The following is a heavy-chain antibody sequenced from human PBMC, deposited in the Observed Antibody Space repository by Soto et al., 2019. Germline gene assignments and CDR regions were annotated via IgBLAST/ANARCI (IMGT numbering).Heavy chain of an antibody. CDR3: AKYYTETNSYYYYYGLDV. V-gene: IGHV3-23*01. J-gene: IGHJ6*02. D-gene: IGHD4-17*01. CDR1: GFTFSNYA. Sequence: GGSLRLSCAASGFTFSNYAMAWVRQAPGKGLEWVSTIAGSGRSSYSANSVRGRFTISRDNSKNTLYLQMNSLRVEDTALYYCAKYYTETNSYYYYYGLDVWGQGTTVTVSS. CDR2: IAGSGRSS.